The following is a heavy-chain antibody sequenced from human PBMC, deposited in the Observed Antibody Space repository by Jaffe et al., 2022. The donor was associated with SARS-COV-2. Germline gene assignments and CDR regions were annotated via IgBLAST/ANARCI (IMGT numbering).Heavy chain of an antibody. CDR3: ARVVPAAIRSSGGTDY. Sequence: QVQLQQWGAGLLKPSETLSLTCAVYGGSFSGYYWSWIRQPPGKGLEWIGEINHSGSTNYNPSLKSRVTISVDTSKNQFSLKLSSVTAADTAVYYCARVVPAAIRSSGGTDYWGQGTLVTVSS. J-gene: IGHJ4*02. CDR1: GGSFSGYY. D-gene: IGHD2-2*02. V-gene: IGHV4-34*01. CDR2: INHSGST.